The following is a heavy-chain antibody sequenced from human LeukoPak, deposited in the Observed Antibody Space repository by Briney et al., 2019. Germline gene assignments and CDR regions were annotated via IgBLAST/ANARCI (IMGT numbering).Heavy chain of an antibody. CDR1: GYTFTSYG. CDR3: ARGVGCSGGSCYSAHNDY. CDR2: ISAYNGNT. V-gene: IGHV1-18*01. D-gene: IGHD2-15*01. Sequence: GASVKVSCKASGYTFTSYGISWVRQAPGRGLEWMGWISAYNGNTNYAQKLQGRATMTTDTSTSTAYMELRSLRSDDTAVYYCARGVGCSGGSCYSAHNDYWGQGTLVTVSS. J-gene: IGHJ4*02.